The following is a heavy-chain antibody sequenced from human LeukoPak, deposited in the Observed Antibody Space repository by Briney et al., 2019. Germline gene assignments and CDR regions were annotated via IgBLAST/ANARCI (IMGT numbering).Heavy chain of an antibody. CDR1: GCTFGNYS. CDR3: AKKPAAGYCSGGSCSTYYYYNGMDV. Sequence: GGSLRLSCAGSGCTFGNYSMSWVRQAPGKGLEWVSTISGSGSNTYYADSVKGRFTISRDNSKSTLYLQMNSLRAEDTAEYYCAKKPAAGYCSGGSCSTYYYYNGMDVWGQGTTVTVSS. D-gene: IGHD2-15*01. CDR2: ISGSGSNT. J-gene: IGHJ6*02. V-gene: IGHV3-23*01.